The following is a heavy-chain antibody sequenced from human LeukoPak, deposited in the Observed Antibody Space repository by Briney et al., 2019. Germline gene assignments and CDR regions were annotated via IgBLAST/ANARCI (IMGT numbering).Heavy chain of an antibody. CDR3: ARLRTLRYFDWLLPEDYYYYYMDV. J-gene: IGHJ6*03. D-gene: IGHD3-9*01. CDR2: INHSGST. Sequence: SETLSLTCAVYGGSFSGYYWSWIRQPPGKGLEWIGEINHSGSTNYNPSLKSRVTISVDTSKNQFSLKLSSVTAADTAVYYCARLRTLRYFDWLLPEDYYYYYMDVWGKGTTVTVSS. CDR1: GGSFSGYY. V-gene: IGHV4-34*01.